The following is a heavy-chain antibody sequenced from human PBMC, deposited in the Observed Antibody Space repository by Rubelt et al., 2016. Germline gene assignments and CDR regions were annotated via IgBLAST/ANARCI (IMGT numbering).Heavy chain of an antibody. Sequence: TISRDDSKNTLYPQMNSLKTEDTAVYYCTTDGGAGFDYWGQGTLVTVSS. D-gene: IGHD4/OR15-4a*01. J-gene: IGHJ4*02. CDR3: TTDGGAGFDY. V-gene: IGHV3-15*01.